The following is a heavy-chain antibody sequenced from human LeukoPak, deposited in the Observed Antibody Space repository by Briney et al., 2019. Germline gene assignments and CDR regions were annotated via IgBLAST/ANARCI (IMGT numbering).Heavy chain of an antibody. CDR1: GGSLTKYY. Sequence: SETLSLTCTVSGGSLTKYYWSWIRQPPGKGLEWIGFVFYSGTTHYNPSLKSRVTLSVDTSKNQFSLTLSSVTAADTAVYYCARSDYYDSSGNDIWGQGIMVTVSS. CDR2: VFYSGTT. CDR3: ARSDYYDSSGNDI. V-gene: IGHV4-59*12. D-gene: IGHD3-22*01. J-gene: IGHJ3*02.